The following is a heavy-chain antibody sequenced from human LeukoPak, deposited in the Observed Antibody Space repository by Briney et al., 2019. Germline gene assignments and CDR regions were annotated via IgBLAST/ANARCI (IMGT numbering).Heavy chain of an antibody. V-gene: IGHV1-69*01. J-gene: IGHJ4*02. CDR1: GGTFSSTT. CDR3: ARGWLAETTVVTPYNY. Sequence: SVKVSCKASGGTFSSTTINWVRQAPGQGLEWMGGITPIFRTPNYAQKFQGRVTITAVESMSTAYMELSSLRSEDTAVYYCARGWLAETTVVTPYNYWGQGALVTVSS. CDR2: ITPIFRTP. D-gene: IGHD2-21*02.